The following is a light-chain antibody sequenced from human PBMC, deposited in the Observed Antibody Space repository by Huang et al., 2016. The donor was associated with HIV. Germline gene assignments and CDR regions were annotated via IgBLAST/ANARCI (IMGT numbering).Light chain of an antibody. CDR3: QQYNNWPPLT. Sequence: EIVMTQSPATLSVSPGERATLSCRASQSVSSNLAWYQQKPDQAPRRLIYGASPRATGIPARFSGSGSGTEFTLTISSLQSEDFAVYYCQQYNNWPPLTFGGGTKVEI. CDR1: QSVSSN. V-gene: IGKV3-15*01. CDR2: GAS. J-gene: IGKJ4*01.